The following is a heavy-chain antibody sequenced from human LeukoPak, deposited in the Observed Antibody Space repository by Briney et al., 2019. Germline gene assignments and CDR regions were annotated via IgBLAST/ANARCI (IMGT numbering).Heavy chain of an antibody. V-gene: IGHV4-39*07. CDR1: GGSISSSSYY. J-gene: IGHJ6*03. Sequence: SETLSLTCTVSGGSISSSSYYWAWIRQPPGKGLEWIGSIHYSGSTYYNPSLQSRVTISKDTSKNQFSLKLRFVTAADTAVYYCARVRCSGGSCPYYYYYYYMDVWGKGTTVTVSS. D-gene: IGHD2-15*01. CDR3: ARVRCSGGSCPYYYYYYYMDV. CDR2: IHYSGST.